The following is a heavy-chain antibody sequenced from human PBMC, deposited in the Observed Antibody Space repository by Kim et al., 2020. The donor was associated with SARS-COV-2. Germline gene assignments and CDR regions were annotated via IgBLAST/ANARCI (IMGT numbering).Heavy chain of an antibody. CDR2: ISSDGGST. CDR3: ARVGYSSGWYFDY. CDR1: GFSFSSYT. J-gene: IGHJ4*02. Sequence: GGSLRLSCVASGFSFSSYTMHWVRQAPGKGLEYVSAISSDGGSTYYANSVKGRFTISRDNSKNTLYLQMGSLRAEDMAVYYCARVGYSSGWYFDYWGQGTLGTVS. D-gene: IGHD6-19*01. V-gene: IGHV3-64*01.